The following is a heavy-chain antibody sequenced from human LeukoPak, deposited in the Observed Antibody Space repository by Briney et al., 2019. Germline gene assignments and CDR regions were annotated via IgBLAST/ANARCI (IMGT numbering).Heavy chain of an antibody. CDR3: ARTTEAHSWRTRYYDYYMDV. V-gene: IGHV4-61*05. CDR1: DDSISSSSYY. D-gene: IGHD6-13*01. Sequence: SETLSLTCSVSDDSISSSSYYWGWIRQPPGKGLEWIGYIHYSGSTNYNPSLKSRVTISVDTSKNQFSLKLSSVTAADTAVYYCARTTEAHSWRTRYYDYYMDVWGKGTTVTVSS. J-gene: IGHJ6*03. CDR2: IHYSGST.